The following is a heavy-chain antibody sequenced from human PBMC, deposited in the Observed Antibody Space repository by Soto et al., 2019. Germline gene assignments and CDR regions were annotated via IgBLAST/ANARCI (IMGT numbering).Heavy chain of an antibody. Sequence: ASVKVSCKASGYTFTSYAMHWVRQAPGQRLEWMGWINAGNGNTKYSQKFQGRVTITRDTSASTAYMELSSLRSEDTAVYYCARSSRYDFWLYFDYWGQGTLVTVSS. V-gene: IGHV1-3*01. CDR3: ARSSRYDFWLYFDY. D-gene: IGHD3-3*01. CDR1: GYTFTSYA. J-gene: IGHJ4*02. CDR2: INAGNGNT.